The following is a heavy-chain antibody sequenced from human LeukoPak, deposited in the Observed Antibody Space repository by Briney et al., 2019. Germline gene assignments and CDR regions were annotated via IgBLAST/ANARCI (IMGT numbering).Heavy chain of an antibody. CDR3: ARDGGVYYYDSSGSLN. V-gene: IGHV4-38-2*02. Sequence: SETLSLTCTVSGYSISSGYYWGWIRQPPGKGLEWIESIYHSGSTYYNPSLKSRVTISVDTSKNQFSLKLSSVTAADTAVYYCARDGGVYYYDSSGSLNWGQGTLVTVSS. CDR2: IYHSGST. J-gene: IGHJ4*02. CDR1: GYSISSGYY. D-gene: IGHD3-22*01.